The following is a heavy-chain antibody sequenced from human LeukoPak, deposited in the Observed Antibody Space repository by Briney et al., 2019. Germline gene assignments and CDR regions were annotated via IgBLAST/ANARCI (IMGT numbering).Heavy chain of an antibody. CDR1: GGSISSSSYY. CDR3: ARASSSSTSCYNWFDP. D-gene: IGHD2-2*01. V-gene: IGHV4-39*07. J-gene: IGHJ5*02. CDR2: IYYSGST. Sequence: SETLSLTCTVSGGSISSSSYYWGWIRQPPGKGLEWIGSIYYSGSTYYNPSLKSRVTISVDTSKNQFSLKLSSVTAADTAVYYCARASSSSTSCYNWFDPWGQGTLVTVSS.